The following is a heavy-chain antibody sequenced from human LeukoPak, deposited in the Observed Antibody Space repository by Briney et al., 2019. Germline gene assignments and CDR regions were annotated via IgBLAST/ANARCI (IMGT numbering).Heavy chain of an antibody. CDR1: GFTFRSYT. CDR3: AKDNRNYGMDV. Sequence: HPGGSLRLSCAASGFTFRSYTMHWVRQAPGKGLEWVAVISDNGNKKYFADSVKGRFTISRDYSKNTLHLQMNSLRAEDTAMYYCAKDNRNYGMDVWGQGTTVTVSS. CDR2: ISDNGNKK. J-gene: IGHJ6*02. V-gene: IGHV3-30*04.